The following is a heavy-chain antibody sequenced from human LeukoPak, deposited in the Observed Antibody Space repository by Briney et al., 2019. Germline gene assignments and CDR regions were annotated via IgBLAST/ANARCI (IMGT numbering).Heavy chain of an antibody. J-gene: IGHJ5*02. CDR1: GYTFTVYY. D-gene: IGHD1-26*01. CDR3: ASSLLTRNWFDP. V-gene: IGHV1-2*02. CDR2: INPNSGGT. Sequence: ASVKVSCKASGYTFTVYYMHWVRQAPGQGLEWMGWINPNSGGTNYAQKFQGRVTMTRDTSISTAYMELSRLRSDDTAVYYCASSLLTRNWFDPWGQGTLVTVSS.